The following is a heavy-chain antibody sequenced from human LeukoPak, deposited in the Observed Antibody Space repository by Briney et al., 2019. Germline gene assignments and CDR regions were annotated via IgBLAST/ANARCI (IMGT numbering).Heavy chain of an antibody. CDR2: INPNSGGT. D-gene: IGHD6-19*01. CDR1: GYTFTGYY. Sequence: GASVKVSCKASGYTFTGYYMHWVRQAPGQGLEWMGRINPNSGGTNYAQKFQGRVTMTRDTSISTAYMELSRLRSDDTVVYYCARDFRAVAGTINYWGQGTLVTVSS. J-gene: IGHJ4*02. CDR3: ARDFRAVAGTINY. V-gene: IGHV1-2*05.